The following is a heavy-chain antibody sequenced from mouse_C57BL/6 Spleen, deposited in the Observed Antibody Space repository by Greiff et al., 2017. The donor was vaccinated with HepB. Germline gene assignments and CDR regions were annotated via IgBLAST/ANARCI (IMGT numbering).Heavy chain of an antibody. D-gene: IGHD2-14*01. CDR3: AREGYWFGDY. CDR2: ISYDGSN. J-gene: IGHJ2*01. CDR1: GYSITSGYY. V-gene: IGHV3-6*01. Sequence: EVKLMESGPGLVKPSQSLSLTCSVTGYSITSGYYWNWIRQFPGNKLEWMGYISYDGSNNYNPSLKNLISITLYTSKNQFFLKLNSVTTEDTATYYCAREGYWFGDYWGQGPTLTVSS.